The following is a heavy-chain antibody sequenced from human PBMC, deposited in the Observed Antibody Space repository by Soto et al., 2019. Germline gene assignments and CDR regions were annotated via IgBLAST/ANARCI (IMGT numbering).Heavy chain of an antibody. V-gene: IGHV3-21*01. Sequence: GGSLRLSCAASGFTFSSYSMNWVRQAPGKGLEWVSSISSSSYIYYADSVKGRFTISRDNAKNSLYLQMNSLRAEDTAVYYCAREALYSSGSSFDYWGQGTLVTVSS. CDR3: AREALYSSGSSFDY. CDR1: GFTFSSYS. D-gene: IGHD6-19*01. J-gene: IGHJ4*02. CDR2: ISSSSYI.